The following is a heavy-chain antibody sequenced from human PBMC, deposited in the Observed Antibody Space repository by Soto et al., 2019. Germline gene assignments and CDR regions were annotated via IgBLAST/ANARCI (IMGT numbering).Heavy chain of an antibody. CDR2: ISSNSDTT. V-gene: IGHV3-48*02. J-gene: IGHJ4*02. D-gene: IGHD2-21*02. CDR1: GFSFSDHR. CDR3: ARLPKGSLVTA. Sequence: LVESGGGLVYPGGSLRLSCVASGFSFSDHRMNWVRQAPGKGLQWISYISSNSDTTYYADSVKGRFTVSRDNAKNALFLQMNSLRDDDTATYYCARLPKGSLVTAWGQGARVTVSS.